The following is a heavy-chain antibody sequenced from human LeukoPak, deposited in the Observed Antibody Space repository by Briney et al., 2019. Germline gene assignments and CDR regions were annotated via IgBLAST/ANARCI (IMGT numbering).Heavy chain of an antibody. J-gene: IGHJ4*02. CDR1: GYTFTSYD. D-gene: IGHD3-3*01. CDR3: ARGTYYDFWSGYTTPDY. Sequence: ASVKVSCKASGYTFTSYDINWVRQATGQGLEWMGWMNPNSGNTGYAQKFQGRVTMTRDTSTSTVYMELSSLRSEDTAVYYCARGTYYDFWSGYTTPDYWGQGTLVTVSS. V-gene: IGHV1-8*02. CDR2: MNPNSGNT.